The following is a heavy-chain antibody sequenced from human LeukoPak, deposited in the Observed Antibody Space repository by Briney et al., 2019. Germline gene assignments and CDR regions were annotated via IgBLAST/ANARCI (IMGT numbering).Heavy chain of an antibody. V-gene: IGHV4-59*04. CDR1: GFTFRSYGMH. CDR2: IYYSGST. Sequence: GSLRLSCPASGFTFRSYGMHWVCKPPGKGLEWIGRIYYSGSTYYNPSLKSRVTMSVDTSKNQFSLNLSSVTAADTAVYYCARIYGGRGVIWDHFDYWGQGTLVTVSS. D-gene: IGHD3-10*01. CDR3: ARIYGGRGVIWDHFDY. J-gene: IGHJ4*02.